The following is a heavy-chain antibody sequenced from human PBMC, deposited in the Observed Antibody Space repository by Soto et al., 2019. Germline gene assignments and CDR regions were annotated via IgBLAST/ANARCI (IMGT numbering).Heavy chain of an antibody. V-gene: IGHV3-30-3*01. J-gene: IGHJ4*02. CDR1: GFSFSKYA. Sequence: GGSLRLSCAASGFSFSKYAMHWVRQAPGKGLEWVAVITYDATNEYYADSVKGRFTISRDNSNNTLSLHMSSLRLADTAVYYCARKAIPDFWGQGTLVTVSS. CDR3: ARKAIPDF. CDR2: ITYDATNE.